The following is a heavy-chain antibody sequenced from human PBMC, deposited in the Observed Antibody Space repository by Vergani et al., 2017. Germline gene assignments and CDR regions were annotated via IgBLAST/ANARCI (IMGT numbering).Heavy chain of an antibody. CDR3: ANDLRLLYNRFDP. CDR2: TWYDGNNK. D-gene: IGHD1-14*01. CDR1: GFTFNQYG. Sequence: QVQLVESGGGVVQPGRSLRLSCAVSGFTFNQYGMHWVRQAPGKGLEWVAVTWYDGNNKQYADSVKGRFTISRDNSKSTMYLQMNSLRDEDTGVYYCANDLRLLYNRFDPWGQGTLVTVSS. V-gene: IGHV3-33*06. J-gene: IGHJ5*02.